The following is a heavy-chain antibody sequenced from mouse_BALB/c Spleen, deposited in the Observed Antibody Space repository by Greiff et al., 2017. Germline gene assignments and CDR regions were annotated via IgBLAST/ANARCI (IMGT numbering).Heavy chain of an antibody. CDR2: ISSGGSYT. CDR3: TREGDYYGKGPFDV. CDR1: GFTFSSYT. J-gene: IGHJ1*01. Sequence: EVKLQESGGGLVKPGGSLKLSCAASGFTFSSYTMSWVRQTPEKRLEWVATISSGGSYTYYPDSVKGRFTISRDNAKNTLYLQMSSLKSEDTAMYYCTREGDYYGKGPFDVWGAGTTVTVSS. D-gene: IGHD1-1*01. V-gene: IGHV5-6-4*01.